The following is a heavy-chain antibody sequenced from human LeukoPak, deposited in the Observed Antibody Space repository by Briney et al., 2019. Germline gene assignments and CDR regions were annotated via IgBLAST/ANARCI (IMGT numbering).Heavy chain of an antibody. J-gene: IGHJ4*02. Sequence: SGGSLRLSCAASGFTFSSYAMSWVRQAPGKGLEWVSAISGSGGSTYYADSVKGRFTISRDNSKNTLYLQMNSLRAEDTAVYYCAKTYYYDSSGYSPHFDYWGQGTLVTVSS. CDR1: GFTFSSYA. D-gene: IGHD3-22*01. CDR2: ISGSGGST. CDR3: AKTYYYDSSGYSPHFDY. V-gene: IGHV3-23*01.